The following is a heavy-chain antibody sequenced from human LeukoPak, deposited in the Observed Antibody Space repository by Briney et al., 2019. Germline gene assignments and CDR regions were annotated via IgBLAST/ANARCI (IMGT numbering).Heavy chain of an antibody. CDR3: AYANWNYGSFDY. V-gene: IGHV1-2*02. CDR1: GYTFTGYY. J-gene: IGHJ4*02. CDR2: INPNSGGT. Sequence: ASVKVSCKASGYTFTGYYMHWVRQATGQGLEWMGWINPNSGGTNYAQKFQGRVTMTRDTSISTAYMELSRLRSDDTAVYYCAYANWNYGSFDYWGQGTLVTVSS. D-gene: IGHD1-7*01.